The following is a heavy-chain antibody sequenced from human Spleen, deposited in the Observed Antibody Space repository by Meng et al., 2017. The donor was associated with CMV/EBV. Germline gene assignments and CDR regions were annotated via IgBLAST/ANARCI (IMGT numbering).Heavy chain of an antibody. CDR3: VREGGGYGGYDFDKYYFDY. D-gene: IGHD5-12*01. Sequence: YSMNWVRQAQGTGLEWVPSIRSSRSYIFYADSMKGRFTISRDNAKSSLYLQMNSLRVEDTAVYYCVREGGGYGGYDFDKYYFDYWGQGTLVTVSS. V-gene: IGHV3-21*01. CDR1: YS. J-gene: IGHJ4*02. CDR2: IRSSRSYI.